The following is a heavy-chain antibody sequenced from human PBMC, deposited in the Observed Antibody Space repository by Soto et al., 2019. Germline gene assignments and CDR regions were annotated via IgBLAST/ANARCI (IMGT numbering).Heavy chain of an antibody. Sequence: GESLKISCQASGYSFTNYWIAWVRQVPGKGLEWMGIIYPDDSDTRYNPTFEGHVTISADKSISTAYLQWSSLKASDTAMYYCERNIPTRGSGWFSYYYWGQGSLVTVSS. D-gene: IGHD6-19*01. CDR1: GYSFTNYW. J-gene: IGHJ4*02. CDR2: IYPDDSDT. CDR3: ERNIPTRGSGWFSYYY. V-gene: IGHV5-51*01.